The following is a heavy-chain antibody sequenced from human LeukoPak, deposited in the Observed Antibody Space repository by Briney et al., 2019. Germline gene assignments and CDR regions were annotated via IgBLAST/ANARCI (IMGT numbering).Heavy chain of an antibody. CDR3: ACGPGDYYDEDY. J-gene: IGHJ4*02. D-gene: IGHD3-22*01. CDR1: GGSISSSSYY. Sequence: SETLSLTCTVSGGSISSSSYYWGWIRQPPGKGLEWIGSIYYSGSTYYNPYLKSRVTISVDTSKNQFSLKLSSVTAADTAVYYCACGPGDYYDEDYWGQGTLVTVSS. CDR2: IYYSGST. V-gene: IGHV4-39*01.